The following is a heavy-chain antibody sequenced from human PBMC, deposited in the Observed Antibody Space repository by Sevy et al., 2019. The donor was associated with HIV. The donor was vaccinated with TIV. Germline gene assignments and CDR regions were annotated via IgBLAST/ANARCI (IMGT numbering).Heavy chain of an antibody. CDR3: VRALFKADSL. D-gene: IGHD2-21*01. Sequence: GGSLRLSCAASGFNIRVYWMLLVRQAPGKGLEWVANINEDGSTKYYLESVKGRFTISRDNAENSVFLQMNSLRVEDTAVYYCVRALFKADSLWGQGTLVTVSS. V-gene: IGHV3-7*01. CDR2: INEDGSTK. CDR1: GFNIRVYW. J-gene: IGHJ4*02.